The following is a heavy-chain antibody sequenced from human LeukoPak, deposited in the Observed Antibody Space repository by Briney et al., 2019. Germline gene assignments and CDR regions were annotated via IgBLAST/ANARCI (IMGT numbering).Heavy chain of an antibody. Sequence: SETLSLTCTVSGGSISSSSYYWGWIRQPPGKGLEWIGSIYYSGSTYYNPSLKSRVTISVDTSKNQFSLKLSSVTAADTAVYYCARDNEQWPPRGWFDPWGQGTLVTVSS. CDR2: IYYSGST. CDR3: ARDNEQWPPRGWFDP. CDR1: GGSISSSSYY. D-gene: IGHD6-19*01. V-gene: IGHV4-39*07. J-gene: IGHJ5*02.